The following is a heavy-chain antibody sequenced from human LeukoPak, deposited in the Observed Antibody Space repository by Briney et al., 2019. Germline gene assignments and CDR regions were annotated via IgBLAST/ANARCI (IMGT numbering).Heavy chain of an antibody. CDR1: GFIFSDYS. CDR2: ISSSSAYI. CDR3: ARQAVARPFDL. V-gene: IGHV3-21*06. Sequence: GGSLRLSRVASGFIFSDYSMDWVRQAPGKGLEWVSSISSSSAYIFYSDSVKGRFTISRDNAQSSLYLQMNSLRAEDTAVYYCARQAVARPFDLWGQGTMVAVSS. J-gene: IGHJ3*01.